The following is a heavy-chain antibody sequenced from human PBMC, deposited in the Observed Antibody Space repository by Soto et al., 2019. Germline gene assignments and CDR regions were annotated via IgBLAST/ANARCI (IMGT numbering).Heavy chain of an antibody. Sequence: QVQLQESGPGLVKPSGTLSLTCAVSGGSISSSNWWSWVRQPPGKGLEWIGEIYHSGSTNYNPSLKSRVTISVDKSKNQFSLKLSSVTAADTAVYYCARRGGVYYDRSGYYSLDAFDIWGQGTMVTVSS. CDR3: ARRGGVYYDRSGYYSLDAFDI. CDR2: IYHSGST. J-gene: IGHJ3*02. V-gene: IGHV4-4*02. D-gene: IGHD3-22*01. CDR1: GGSISSSNW.